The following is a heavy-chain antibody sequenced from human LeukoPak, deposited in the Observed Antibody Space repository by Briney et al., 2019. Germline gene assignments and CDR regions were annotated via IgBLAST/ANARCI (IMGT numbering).Heavy chain of an antibody. CDR1: GYSFTSNY. J-gene: IGHJ1*01. Sequence: ASVKVSCKASGYSFTSNYIHWVRQAPGQGLEWMGWINTNTGNPTYAQGFTGRFVFSLDTSVSTAYLQISSLKAEDTAVYYCAREDYYDSSGYYYVGYFQHWGQGTLVTVSS. D-gene: IGHD3-22*01. CDR3: AREDYYDSSGYYYVGYFQH. V-gene: IGHV7-4-1*02. CDR2: INTNTGNP.